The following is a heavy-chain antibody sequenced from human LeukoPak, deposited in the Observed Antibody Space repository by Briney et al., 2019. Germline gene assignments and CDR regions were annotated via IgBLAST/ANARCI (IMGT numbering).Heavy chain of an antibody. J-gene: IGHJ4*02. CDR1: GFTFSSYS. V-gene: IGHV3-21*01. D-gene: IGHD3-10*01. Sequence: GGSLRLSCAASGFTFSSYSMNWVRQAPGKGLEWVSSISSSSSYIYYADSAKGRFTISRDNAKNSLYLQMNSLRAEDTAVYYCARARIDVLLWFGELLGSYYFDYWGQGTLVTVSS. CDR3: ARARIDVLLWFGELLGSYYFDY. CDR2: ISSSSSYI.